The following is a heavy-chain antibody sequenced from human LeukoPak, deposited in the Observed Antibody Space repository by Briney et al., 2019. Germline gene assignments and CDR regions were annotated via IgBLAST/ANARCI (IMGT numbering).Heavy chain of an antibody. J-gene: IGHJ4*02. CDR3: ARWGLGPSFDS. Sequence: SETLSLTCTVSGGSISSGGYYWSWIRQPPGKGLEWIGYIYHSGSTYYNPSLKSRVTISVDRSKNQFSLKLSSVTAADTAVYYCARWGLGPSFDSWGQGTLVTVSS. D-gene: IGHD1-26*01. CDR2: IYHSGST. CDR1: GGSISSGGYY. V-gene: IGHV4-30-2*01.